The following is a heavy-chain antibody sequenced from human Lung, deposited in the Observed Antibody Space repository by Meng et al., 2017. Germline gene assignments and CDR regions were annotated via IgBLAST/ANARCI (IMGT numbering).Heavy chain of an antibody. CDR3: ARDDSGYADFDS. CDR2: VYHSGST. V-gene: IGHV4-4*02. D-gene: IGHD3-22*01. CDR1: GGSISSNNW. Sequence: VQLREAGPGLVKPSGTLSVTCAVSGGSISSNNWWSWVRQTPGRGLEWIGEVYHSGSTNYNPSLKSRVIISVSNSKTQFSLKLASVTAADTAVYYCARDDSGYADFDSWGQGTLVTVSS. J-gene: IGHJ4*02.